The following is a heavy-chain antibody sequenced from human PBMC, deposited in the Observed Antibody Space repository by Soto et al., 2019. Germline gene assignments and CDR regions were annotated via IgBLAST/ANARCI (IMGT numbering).Heavy chain of an antibody. CDR3: ASIYCSGGSCTNYFGY. Sequence: ASVKVSCKASGYTFTSYGISWVRQAPGQGLEWMGWISAYNGNTNYAQKLQGRVTMTTDTSTSTAYMELRSLRSDDTAVYYCASIYCSGGSCTNYFGYWGQGTLVTVSS. J-gene: IGHJ4*02. CDR1: GYTFTSYG. CDR2: ISAYNGNT. D-gene: IGHD2-15*01. V-gene: IGHV1-18*01.